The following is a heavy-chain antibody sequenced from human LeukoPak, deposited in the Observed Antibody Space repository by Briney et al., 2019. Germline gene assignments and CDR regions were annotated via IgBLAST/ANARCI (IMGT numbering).Heavy chain of an antibody. CDR3: AKDRDDYGSAYYFDY. V-gene: IGHV3-30*18. CDR1: GFTFSSYG. D-gene: IGHD4-17*01. J-gene: IGHJ4*02. CDR2: KSYDGSNK. Sequence: GRSLRLSCAASGFTFSSYGMHWVRQARGKGLEWVAVKSYDGSNKYYADSVKGRFTISRDNSKNTLYLQMNSLRAEDTAVYYCAKDRDDYGSAYYFDYWGQGTLVTVSS.